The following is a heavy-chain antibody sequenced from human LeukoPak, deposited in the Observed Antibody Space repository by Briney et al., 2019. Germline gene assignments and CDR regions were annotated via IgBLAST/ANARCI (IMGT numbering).Heavy chain of an antibody. J-gene: IGHJ4*02. CDR2: IRSKAYGGTT. Sequence: GGSLRLSCTASGFTFSGHWMTWVRQAPGKGLEWVGFIRSKAYGGTTEYAASVKGRFTVSRDDSQSIAYLQMNSLKTEDTAIYYCTRHPIDYYDSSGYWYYFDYWGQGTLVTVSS. D-gene: IGHD3-22*01. V-gene: IGHV3-49*04. CDR3: TRHPIDYYDSSGYWYYFDY. CDR1: GFTFSGHW.